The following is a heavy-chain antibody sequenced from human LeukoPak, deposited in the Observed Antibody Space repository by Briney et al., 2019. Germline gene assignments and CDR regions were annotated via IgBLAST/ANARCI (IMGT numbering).Heavy chain of an antibody. Sequence: QSGGPLRLSCAASGFTFSSYEMNWVRQAPGKGLEWVSYISSSGSTIYYADSVKGRFTISRDNSKNTLYLQMNSLRAEDTAVYYCAKDMIGYCSSTSCSRGHYYYYYMDVWGKGTTVTISS. D-gene: IGHD2-2*01. CDR1: GFTFSSYE. CDR2: ISSSGSTI. CDR3: AKDMIGYCSSTSCSRGHYYYYYMDV. J-gene: IGHJ6*03. V-gene: IGHV3-48*03.